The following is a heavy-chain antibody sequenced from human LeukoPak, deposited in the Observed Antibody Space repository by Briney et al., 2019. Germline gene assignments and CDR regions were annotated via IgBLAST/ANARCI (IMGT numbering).Heavy chain of an antibody. V-gene: IGHV3-53*01. D-gene: IGHD6-13*01. Sequence: GGSLRLSCAASGPTFSSHWMHWVRQAPGKGLEWVSVKYSGGKTYYADSVKGRFTVSRDNSKNTLHLQMNSLRAEDTAVYYCVREGYNNTWYRSWGQGTLVTVSS. CDR2: KYSGGKT. CDR3: VREGYNNTWYRS. CDR1: GPTFSSHW. J-gene: IGHJ5*02.